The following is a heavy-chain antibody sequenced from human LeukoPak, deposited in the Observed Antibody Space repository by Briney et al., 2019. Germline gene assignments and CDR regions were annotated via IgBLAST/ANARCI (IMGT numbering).Heavy chain of an antibody. CDR1: GGSFSGYY. CDR3: ARLDSSSVQFDY. V-gene: IGHV4-34*01. CDR2: INHSGST. J-gene: IGHJ4*02. D-gene: IGHD6-6*01. Sequence: PSETLSLTCAVYGGSFSGYYWSWIRQPPGKGLEWIGEINHSGSTNYNPSLKSRVTISVDTSKNQFSLKLSSVTAADTAVYYCARLDSSSVQFDYWGQGTLVTVSS.